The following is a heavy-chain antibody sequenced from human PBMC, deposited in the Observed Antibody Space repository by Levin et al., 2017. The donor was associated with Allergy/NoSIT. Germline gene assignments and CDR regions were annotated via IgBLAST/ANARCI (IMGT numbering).Heavy chain of an antibody. CDR2: ISAYSGKR. CDR3: ARVIRSRIYPLQVDY. Sequence: GESLKISCKASGYTFSSYSIGWVRQAPGQGLEWMGWISAYSGKRHPAQKFQGRVSMTSERSTMTAYIELRSLQSDDTAVYYCARVIRSRIYPLQVDYWGQGSLVTVSS. CDR1: GYTFSSYS. V-gene: IGHV1-18*01. J-gene: IGHJ4*02. D-gene: IGHD2/OR15-2a*01.